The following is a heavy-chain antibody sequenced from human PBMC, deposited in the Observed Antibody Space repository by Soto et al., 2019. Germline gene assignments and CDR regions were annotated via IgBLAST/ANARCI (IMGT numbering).Heavy chain of an antibody. J-gene: IGHJ6*02. D-gene: IGHD4-17*01. CDR3: ARDSLVPYGYGMDV. Sequence: QMQLVESGGGVVQPWRSLRLSCAASGFTFRSYGIHWFRQATGKGLEWVALIWFDGSKKYYVDHVKGRFAVSRDNSKNTLYLQMNSLRVEDTGVYYCARDSLVPYGYGMDVWGQGTTVTVSS. V-gene: IGHV3-33*01. CDR1: GFTFRSYG. CDR2: IWFDGSKK.